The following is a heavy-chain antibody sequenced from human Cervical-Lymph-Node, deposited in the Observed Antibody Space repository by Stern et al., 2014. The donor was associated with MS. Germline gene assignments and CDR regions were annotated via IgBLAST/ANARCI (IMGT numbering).Heavy chain of an antibody. CDR2: ISYEGRNT. D-gene: IGHD6-19*01. J-gene: IGHJ4*02. CDR3: ARDFSSSAWHYFDY. Sequence: VQLVESGGGVVQPGRSLRLSCVASGFIFSNHGMHWVRQAPCKGLEWVAGISYEGRNTYYADSVKGRFTISRDNSKNTLYLQMTSLRAEDTAVFYCARDFSSSAWHYFDYWGQGALVTVSS. V-gene: IGHV3-33*05. CDR1: GFIFSNHG.